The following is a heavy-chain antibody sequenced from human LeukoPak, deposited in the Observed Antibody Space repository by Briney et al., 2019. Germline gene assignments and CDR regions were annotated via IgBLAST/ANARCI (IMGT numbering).Heavy chain of an antibody. D-gene: IGHD5-18*01. CDR2: INPNRGVT. V-gene: IGHV1-2*02. CDR1: GDTFTGYY. J-gene: IGHJ6*02. Sequence: VASVKVSCKASGDTFTGYYMHWVRQAPGQGLEWMGWINPNRGVTNYAQKFQGRVTMPRDTSISTAYMELSRLRSDDTAVYYCARDPTAMVTSDYYYGMDVWGQGTTVTVSS. CDR3: ARDPTAMVTSDYYYGMDV.